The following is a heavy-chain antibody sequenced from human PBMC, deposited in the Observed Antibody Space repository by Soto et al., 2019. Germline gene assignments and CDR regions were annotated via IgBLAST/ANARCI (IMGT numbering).Heavy chain of an antibody. Sequence: PGESLKISCKGSGYSFTSYWIGWARQMPGKGLEWMGIIYPGDSDTRYSPSFQGQVTISADKSISTAYLQWSSLKASDTAMYYCARQPAAGYYYYGMDVWGQGTTVTVSS. V-gene: IGHV5-51*01. CDR2: IYPGDSDT. CDR1: GYSFTSYW. J-gene: IGHJ6*02. D-gene: IGHD6-13*01. CDR3: ARQPAAGYYYYGMDV.